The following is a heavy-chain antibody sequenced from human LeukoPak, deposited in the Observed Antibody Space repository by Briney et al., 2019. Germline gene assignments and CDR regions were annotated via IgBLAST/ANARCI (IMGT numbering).Heavy chain of an antibody. D-gene: IGHD2-2*01. V-gene: IGHV3-30*18. CDR1: GFTFSSYG. CDR3: AKDYDVVVPAAWGANYYFDY. CDR2: ISYDGSNK. Sequence: PGGSLRLSCAAPGFTFSSYGMHWVRQAPGKGLEWVAVISYDGSNKYYADSVKGRFTISRDNSKNTLYLQMNSLRAEDTAVYYCAKDYDVVVPAAWGANYYFDYWGQGTLVTVSS. J-gene: IGHJ4*02.